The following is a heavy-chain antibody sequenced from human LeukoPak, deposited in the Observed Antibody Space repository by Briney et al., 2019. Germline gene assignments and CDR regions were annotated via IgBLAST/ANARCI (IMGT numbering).Heavy chain of an antibody. D-gene: IGHD2-21*02. CDR2: ISAYNGNT. Sequence: ASVKVSCKASGYTFTNYGISWVRQAPGQGLEWMGWISAYNGNTKYAQKFQSRVTMTTDTSTNTVNMELRSLRSDDTAVYYCASVLYCGADCYSGRYFFDYWGQGTLVTVSS. CDR3: ASVLYCGADCYSGRYFFDY. V-gene: IGHV1-18*01. J-gene: IGHJ4*02. CDR1: GYTFTNYG.